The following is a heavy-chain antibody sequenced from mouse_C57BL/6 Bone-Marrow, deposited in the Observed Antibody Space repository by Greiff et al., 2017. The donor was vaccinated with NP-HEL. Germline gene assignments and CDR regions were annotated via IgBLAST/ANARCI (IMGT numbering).Heavy chain of an antibody. CDR3: ARSYGNYVPSYAMDY. V-gene: IGHV5-17*01. J-gene: IGHJ4*01. CDR1: GFTFSDYG. D-gene: IGHD2-1*01. CDR2: ISSGSSTI. Sequence: EVQLVESGGGLVKPGGSLKLSCAASGFTFSDYGMHWVRQAPEKGLEWVAYISSGSSTIYYADTVKGRFTISRDNAKNTLFLQMTSLRSEDTAMYYCARSYGNYVPSYAMDYWGQGTSVTVSS.